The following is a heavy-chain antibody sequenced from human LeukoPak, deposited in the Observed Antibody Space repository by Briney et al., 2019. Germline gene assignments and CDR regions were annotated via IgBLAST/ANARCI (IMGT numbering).Heavy chain of an antibody. V-gene: IGHV3-74*01. J-gene: IGHJ5*02. CDR2: IKNDGSSA. Sequence: GGSLRLSCATSGFTFSNYWMSWLRQAPGKGLVWVSRIKNDGSSATYAESVKGRFTISRDNARNTLYLQMNGLRVDDTAVYYCAKSDWFDPWGQGILLTVSS. CDR1: GFTFSNYW. CDR3: AKSDWFDP.